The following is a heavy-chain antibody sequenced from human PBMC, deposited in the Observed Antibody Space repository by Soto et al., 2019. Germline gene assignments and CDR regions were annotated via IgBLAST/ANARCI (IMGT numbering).Heavy chain of an antibody. D-gene: IGHD6-19*01. V-gene: IGHV3-9*01. CDR3: AKDSTSSGIDY. Sequence: EVQLVESGGGLVQPGRSLRLSCAASGFTFDDYAMHWVRQAPGKGLEWVLGISWNSGSIGYADSVKGRFTISRDNAKNSLYLQMNSLRAEDTALYYCAKDSTSSGIDYWGQGTLVTVSS. CDR2: ISWNSGSI. J-gene: IGHJ4*02. CDR1: GFTFDDYA.